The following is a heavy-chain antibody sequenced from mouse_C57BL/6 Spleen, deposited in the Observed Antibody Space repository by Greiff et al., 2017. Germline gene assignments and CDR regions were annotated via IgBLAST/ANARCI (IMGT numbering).Heavy chain of an antibody. J-gene: IGHJ4*01. CDR3: ARIYYGNQGAMDY. Sequence: VQLQQSGPGLVQPSQSLSITCTVSGFSLTSYGVHWVRQSPGKGLEWLGVIWSGGSTDYNAAFISRLSISKDNSESQVFFKMNSLQADDTAIYYCARIYYGNQGAMDYWGQGTSVTVSS. CDR2: IWSGGST. CDR1: GFSLTSYG. V-gene: IGHV2-2*01. D-gene: IGHD2-1*01.